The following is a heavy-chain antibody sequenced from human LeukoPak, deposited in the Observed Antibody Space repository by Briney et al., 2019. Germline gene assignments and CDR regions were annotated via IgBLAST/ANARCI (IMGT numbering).Heavy chain of an antibody. Sequence: PGGSLRLSCAASGFTSSSYSMNWVRQAPGKGLEWVSYISSSSSTIYYADSVKGRFTISRDNAKNSLYLQMNSLRDEDTAVYYCASSYSSGWYGDYWGQGTLVTVSS. J-gene: IGHJ4*02. D-gene: IGHD6-19*01. CDR2: ISSSSSTI. CDR3: ASSYSSGWYGDY. CDR1: GFTSSSYS. V-gene: IGHV3-48*02.